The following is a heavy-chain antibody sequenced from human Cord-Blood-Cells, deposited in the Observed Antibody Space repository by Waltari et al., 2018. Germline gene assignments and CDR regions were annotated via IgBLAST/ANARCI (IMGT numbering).Heavy chain of an antibody. CDR2: ISWNSCSI. Sequence: EVQLVESGGGLVKPGGSLRLSCAASGFTFSNAWMSWVRQAPGKGLGWVSGISWNSCSIGYADSVKGRFTISGDNAKNSLYLQMNSLRAEDTALYYCAKGFQSYVDYWGQGTLVTVSS. CDR1: GFTFSNAW. CDR3: AKGFQSYVDY. J-gene: IGHJ4*02. V-gene: IGHV3-9*01. D-gene: IGHD2-21*01.